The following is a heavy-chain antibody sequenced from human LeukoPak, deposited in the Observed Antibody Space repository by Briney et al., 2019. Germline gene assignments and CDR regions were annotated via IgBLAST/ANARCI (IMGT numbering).Heavy chain of an antibody. CDR1: GFTFSTFG. V-gene: IGHV3-21*01. CDR2: ITSTSSYI. J-gene: IGHJ4*02. Sequence: PGGSLRLSYAASGFTFSTFGMNWVRQAPGKGLECVSSITSTSSYIYYADSVKGRFTISRDDAKNSLYLQMNSLRAEDTAVYYCARAVSTYGLDSWGQGTLVTVSS. CDR3: ARAVSTYGLDS. D-gene: IGHD3-10*01.